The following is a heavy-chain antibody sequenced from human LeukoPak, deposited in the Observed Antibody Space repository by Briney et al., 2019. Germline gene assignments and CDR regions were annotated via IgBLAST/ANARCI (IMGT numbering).Heavy chain of an antibody. D-gene: IGHD2-2*01. J-gene: IGHJ4*02. Sequence: GGSLRLSCAASGFTFSSSWMHWVRQAPGKGLVWVSRINGDGSSTNYADSVKGRFTISRDNAKNTLYLQMNSLRAEDTAVYYCAGVVVPDARNGLKYWAQGTLVTVSS. V-gene: IGHV3-74*01. CDR3: AGVVVPDARNGLKY. CDR2: INGDGSST. CDR1: GFTFSSSW.